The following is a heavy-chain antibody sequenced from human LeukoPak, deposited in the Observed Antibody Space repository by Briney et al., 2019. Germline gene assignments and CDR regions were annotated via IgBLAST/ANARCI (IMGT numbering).Heavy chain of an antibody. Sequence: PSETLSLTCAVYGGSFSGYYWNWIRQPPGEGLEWIGEINHSGSTNYNPSLKSQVTISVHTSKNQFSLKLSSVTAADTAVYYCARIGLIYDYVWGSYLQAVFDFWGQGTLVTVSS. J-gene: IGHJ4*02. CDR2: INHSGST. CDR3: ARIGLIYDYVWGSYLQAVFDF. V-gene: IGHV4-34*01. D-gene: IGHD3-16*02. CDR1: GGSFSGYY.